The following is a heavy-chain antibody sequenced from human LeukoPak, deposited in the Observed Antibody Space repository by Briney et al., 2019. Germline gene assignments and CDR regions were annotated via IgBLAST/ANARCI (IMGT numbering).Heavy chain of an antibody. CDR3: ASLGRYDILTGYYWPVDY. Sequence: SETLSLTCAVYGGSFSGYYWSWIRQPPGKGLEWIGEINHSGSTNYNPSLKSRVTISVDTSKNQFSLKLSSVTAADTAVYYCASLGRYDILTGYYWPVDYWGQGTLVTVSS. CDR1: GGSFSGYY. J-gene: IGHJ4*02. V-gene: IGHV4-34*01. D-gene: IGHD3-9*01. CDR2: INHSGST.